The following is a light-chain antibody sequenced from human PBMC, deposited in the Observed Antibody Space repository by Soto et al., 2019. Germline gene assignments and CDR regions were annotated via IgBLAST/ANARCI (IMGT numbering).Light chain of an antibody. V-gene: IGKV4-1*01. Sequence: DIVMTQSPDSLAVSLGDRATINCRSSQSVLYSSNNRNYLAWYQQKLGHPPKLLIYWASTRKSGVPDRFSGSGSGTDFTLTISSLQAEDVAVYYCQQYYSAPYTFGQGTKREIK. CDR2: WAS. CDR3: QQYYSAPYT. CDR1: QSVLYSSNNRNY. J-gene: IGKJ2*01.